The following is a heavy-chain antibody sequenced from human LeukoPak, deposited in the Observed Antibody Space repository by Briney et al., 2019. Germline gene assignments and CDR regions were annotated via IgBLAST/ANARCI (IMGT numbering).Heavy chain of an antibody. V-gene: IGHV4-39*01. CDR2: IYYSATT. Sequence: PSETLSLTCTVSGVSISSSNYYWGWSRQPPGKGLEWIGTIYYSATTNSNPSLNSRVTLSVDTSKKLFTLKLSSVTAADTAVYYCARHRVAAVGTFYFDYWGQGTLITVSS. CDR3: ARHRVAAVGTFYFDY. D-gene: IGHD6-13*01. CDR1: GVSISSSNYY. J-gene: IGHJ4*02.